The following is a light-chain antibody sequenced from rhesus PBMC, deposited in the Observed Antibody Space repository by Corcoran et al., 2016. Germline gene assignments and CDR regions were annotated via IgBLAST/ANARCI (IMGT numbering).Light chain of an antibody. CDR3: QHGYGILFT. Sequence: DIQMTQSPSSLSASVGDRVTITCRASQGISNNLAWYQQKPGKVPKVLIYKASTLQSGIPSRFSGIGSGTDFTLTIGSLQPEDFSTYYCQHGYGILFTFGPGTKLDIK. V-gene: IGKV1-25*01. CDR1: QGISNN. CDR2: KAS. J-gene: IGKJ3*01.